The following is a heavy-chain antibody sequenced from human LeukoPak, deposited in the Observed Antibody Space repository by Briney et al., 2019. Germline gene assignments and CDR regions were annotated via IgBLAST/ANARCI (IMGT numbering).Heavy chain of an antibody. CDR1: GYTFTSYY. CDR3: ARGMSWAAAGPDAFDI. J-gene: IGHJ3*02. Sequence: ASVKVSCKASGYTFTSYYMHWVRQAPGQGLEWMGIINPSGGSTSYAQKFQGRVTMTRDTSTSTVYMELSSLRSEDTAVYYCARGMSWAAAGPDAFDIWGQGTTVTVSS. CDR2: INPSGGST. D-gene: IGHD6-13*01. V-gene: IGHV1-46*01.